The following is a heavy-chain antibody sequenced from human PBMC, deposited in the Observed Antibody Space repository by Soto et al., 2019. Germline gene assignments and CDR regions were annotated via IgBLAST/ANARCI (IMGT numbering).Heavy chain of an antibody. Sequence: GGSLRLTCAASGFTFSNYWMTWVRQAPGKGLEWVANINHDGSEIYYVDSVKGRFTISRDNAKNSLYLQMNSLRAEDSALYYYGRVGEAGMRSFDIWGQGTMVTVSS. CDR3: GRVGEAGMRSFDI. CDR2: INHDGSEI. J-gene: IGHJ3*02. CDR1: GFTFSNYW. D-gene: IGHD3-10*01. V-gene: IGHV3-7*01.